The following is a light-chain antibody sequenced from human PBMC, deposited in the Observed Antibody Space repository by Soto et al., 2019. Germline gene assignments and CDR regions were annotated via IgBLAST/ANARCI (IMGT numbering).Light chain of an antibody. J-gene: IGKJ3*01. Sequence: EIVLTQSPATLSLSPGERATLSCRASQSVSSYLAWYQQKPGQAPRLLIYDASNRATGIPARFSGSGAGTDFTLTIRYLEPEDFAVYYCQQRRKWPPIFTFGPGTKVDV. CDR2: DAS. CDR1: QSVSSY. V-gene: IGKV3-11*01. CDR3: QQRRKWPPIFT.